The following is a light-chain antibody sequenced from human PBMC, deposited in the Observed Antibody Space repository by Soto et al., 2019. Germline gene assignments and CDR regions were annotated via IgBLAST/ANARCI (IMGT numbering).Light chain of an antibody. J-gene: IGKJ2*01. CDR3: QQYSNWPRGT. V-gene: IGKV3-15*01. Sequence: EIVMTQSPATLSVSPGQRATLSCRASQSITNNNLAWYQQKPGQAPRLLIYGASSRATGVPPRFSGSGSGTEFTLTISSLQSEDFALYYCQQYSNWPRGTFGQGTKLQIK. CDR2: GAS. CDR1: QSITNN.